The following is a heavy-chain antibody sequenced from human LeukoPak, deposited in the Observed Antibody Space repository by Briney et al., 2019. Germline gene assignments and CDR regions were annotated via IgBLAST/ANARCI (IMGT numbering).Heavy chain of an antibody. Sequence: PGGSLKLSCAASGFTFSGSAMHWVRQASGKGLEWVGRIRSKANSYATAYAASVKGRFTISRDDSKNTAYLQMNSLKTEDTAVYYCTRPLGATTGWFDPWGQGTLVTVSS. CDR3: TRPLGATTGWFDP. D-gene: IGHD1-26*01. V-gene: IGHV3-73*01. J-gene: IGHJ5*02. CDR2: IRSKANSYAT. CDR1: GFTFSGSA.